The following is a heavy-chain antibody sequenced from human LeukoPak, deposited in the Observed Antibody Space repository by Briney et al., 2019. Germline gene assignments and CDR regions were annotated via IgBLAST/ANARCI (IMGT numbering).Heavy chain of an antibody. D-gene: IGHD6-13*01. CDR1: GSTFSSYA. Sequence: PGGSLRLSCAASGSTFSSYAMSWVRQAPGKGLEWVSAISGSGGGTYYADSVKGRFTISRDNSKNTLYLQMNSLRAEDTAVYYCAKAKAAAGDFDYWGQGTLVTVSS. J-gene: IGHJ4*02. CDR2: ISGSGGGT. CDR3: AKAKAAAGDFDY. V-gene: IGHV3-23*01.